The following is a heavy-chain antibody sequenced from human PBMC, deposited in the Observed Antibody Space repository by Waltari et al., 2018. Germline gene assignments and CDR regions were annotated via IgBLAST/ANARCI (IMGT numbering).Heavy chain of an antibody. CDR3: ARRAVYGSGSYYNVGWAFDI. Sequence: QVQLQQWGAGLLKPSETLSLTCAVYGGSFSGYYWSWIRQPPGKGLEWIGEINHSGSTNYNPSLKSRVTISVDTSKNQFSLKLSSVTAADTAVYYCARRAVYGSGSYYNVGWAFDIWGQGTMVTVSS. V-gene: IGHV4-34*01. CDR2: INHSGST. J-gene: IGHJ3*02. CDR1: GGSFSGYY. D-gene: IGHD3-10*01.